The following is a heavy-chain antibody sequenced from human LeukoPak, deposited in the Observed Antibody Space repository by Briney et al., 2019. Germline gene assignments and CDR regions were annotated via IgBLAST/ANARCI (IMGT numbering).Heavy chain of an antibody. CDR1: GGSFSGYY. D-gene: IGHD2-15*01. Sequence: PSETLSLTCAVYGGSFSGYYWSWIRQPPGKGLEWIGEINHSGSTNYNPSLKSRVTISVDTSKNQFSLKLSSVTAADTAVYYCARRVVAATFYYFDYWGQGTLVTVSS. CDR2: INHSGST. J-gene: IGHJ4*02. V-gene: IGHV4-34*01. CDR3: ARRVVAATFYYFDY.